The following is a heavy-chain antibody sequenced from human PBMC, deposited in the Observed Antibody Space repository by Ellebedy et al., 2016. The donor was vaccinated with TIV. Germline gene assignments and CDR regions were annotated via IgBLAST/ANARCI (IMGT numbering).Heavy chain of an antibody. V-gene: IGHV3-21*01. D-gene: IGHD6-6*01. J-gene: IGHJ4*02. Sequence: GESLKISCAGSGFTLSDYFMSWVRQAPGKGLEWVSSISTSSSFIYYADSVKGRFTISRDNAKNSLYLQLRSLRAEDTAVYYCARRSQGPSYYFDYWGQGALVTVSS. CDR2: ISTSSSFI. CDR1: GFTLSDYF. CDR3: ARRSQGPSYYFDY.